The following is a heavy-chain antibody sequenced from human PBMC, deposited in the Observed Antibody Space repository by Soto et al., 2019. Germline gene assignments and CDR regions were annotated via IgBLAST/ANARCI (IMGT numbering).Heavy chain of an antibody. CDR3: ARGGFTISGPRYFQH. J-gene: IGHJ1*01. CDR1: GGSFSGYY. Sequence: SETLSLTCAVYGGSFSGYYWSWIRQPPGKGLEWIGEINHSGSTNYNPSLKSRVTISVDTSKNQFSLKLSSVTAADTAVYYCARGGFTISGPRYFQHWGQGTLVTVSS. V-gene: IGHV4-34*01. D-gene: IGHD3-3*01. CDR2: INHSGST.